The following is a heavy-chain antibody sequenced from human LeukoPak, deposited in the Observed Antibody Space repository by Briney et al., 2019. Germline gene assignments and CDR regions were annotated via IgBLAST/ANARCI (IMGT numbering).Heavy chain of an antibody. CDR2: ISGSGGSI. V-gene: IGHV3-23*01. J-gene: IGHJ4*02. Sequence: HPGGSLRLSCAASGFTFSSYAMSWVRQAPGKGLEWVSAISGSGGSIYYADSVKGRFTISRDNSKNTLYLQMNSLRAEDTAVYYCAKTEGSGIAVAGYYFDYWGQGTLVTVSS. D-gene: IGHD6-19*01. CDR1: GFTFSSYA. CDR3: AKTEGSGIAVAGYYFDY.